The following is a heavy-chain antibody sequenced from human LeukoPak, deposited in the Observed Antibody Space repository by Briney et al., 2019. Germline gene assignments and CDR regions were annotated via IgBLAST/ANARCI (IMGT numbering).Heavy chain of an antibody. J-gene: IGHJ6*02. Sequence: PSETLSLTCTVSGGSISSSSYYWGWIRQPPGKGLEWIGSIYYSGSTYYNPSLKSRVTISVDTSKNQFSLKLSSVTAADTAVYYCANHWLGALGVKQQWLPYYYYYGMDVWGQGTTVTVSS. V-gene: IGHV4-39*07. CDR1: GGSISSSSYY. CDR3: ANHWLGALGVKQQWLPYYYYYGMDV. CDR2: IYYSGST. D-gene: IGHD6-19*01.